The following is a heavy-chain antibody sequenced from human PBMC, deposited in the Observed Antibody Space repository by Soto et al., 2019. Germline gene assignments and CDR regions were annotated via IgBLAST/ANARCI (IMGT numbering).Heavy chain of an antibody. CDR1: GFTFSSYG. Sequence: VVSLSLSCAASGFTFSSYGMHWVRQAPGKGLEWVEVISYDGSNKYYADSVKGRFTISRDNSKNTLYLQMNSLRAEDTAVYYCARSNWYNPLGFPLLMWGQGTLVTVSS. CDR3: ARSNWYNPLGFPLLM. CDR2: ISYDGSNK. D-gene: IGHD1-1*01. J-gene: IGHJ4*02. V-gene: IGHV3-30*03.